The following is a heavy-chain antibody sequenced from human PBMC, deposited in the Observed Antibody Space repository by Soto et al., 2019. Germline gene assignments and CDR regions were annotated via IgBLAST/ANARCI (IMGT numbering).Heavy chain of an antibody. D-gene: IGHD3-3*01. J-gene: IGHJ6*02. CDR1: GGTFSSYA. CDR2: IIPIFGTA. V-gene: IGHV1-69*06. CDR3: ARDVGDYDFWSGYLEPPYYGMDV. Sequence: SVKVSCKASGGTFSSYAISWVRQAPGQGLEWMGGIIPIFGTANYAQKFQGRVTITADKSTSTAYMELSSLRSEDTAVYYCARDVGDYDFWSGYLEPPYYGMDVWGQGTTVTVSS.